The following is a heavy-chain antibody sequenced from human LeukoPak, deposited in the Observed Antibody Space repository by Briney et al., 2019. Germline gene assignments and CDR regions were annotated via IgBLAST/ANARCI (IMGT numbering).Heavy chain of an antibody. J-gene: IGHJ4*02. V-gene: IGHV4-34*01. CDR2: INHSGST. D-gene: IGHD6-6*01. CDR1: GGSFSGYY. Sequence: PSETLSLTCAVYGGSFSGYYWSWIRQPLGKGLEWTGEINHSGSTNYNPSLKSRVTISVDTSKNQFSLKLSSVTAADTAVYYCARGRRTGTRRYSSSWFVDYWGQGTLVTVSS. CDR3: ARGRRTGTRRYSSSWFVDY.